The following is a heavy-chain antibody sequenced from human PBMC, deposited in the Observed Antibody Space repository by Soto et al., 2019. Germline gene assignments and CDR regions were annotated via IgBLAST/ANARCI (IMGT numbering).Heavy chain of an antibody. V-gene: IGHV2-5*01. J-gene: IGHJ4*02. Sequence: ESGPTLVKPTQTLTLTCTFSGFSLSTSGVGVGWIRQPPGKALEWLALIYWNDDKRYSPSLKSRLTITKDTSKNQVVLTMTNMDPVDTATYYCAHSSLRYFDWLLFFDYWGQGTLVTVSS. CDR2: IYWNDDK. CDR1: GFSLSTSGVG. D-gene: IGHD3-9*01. CDR3: AHSSLRYFDWLLFFDY.